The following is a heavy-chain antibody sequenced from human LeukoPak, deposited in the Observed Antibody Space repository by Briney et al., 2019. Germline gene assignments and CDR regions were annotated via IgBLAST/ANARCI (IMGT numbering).Heavy chain of an antibody. D-gene: IGHD3-10*01. CDR2: IIAYSGNT. CDR3: ARDYGSGSYGDTGSPAFDI. Sequence: ASVKVSCKASGYTFISYGISWVRQAPGQGLEGMGGIIAYSGNTNYAQKLQGRVTMTTDTSTSTAYTVLRSLRSDDTAVYYCARDYGSGSYGDTGSPAFDIWGQGTMVTVSS. V-gene: IGHV1-18*01. CDR1: GYTFISYG. J-gene: IGHJ3*02.